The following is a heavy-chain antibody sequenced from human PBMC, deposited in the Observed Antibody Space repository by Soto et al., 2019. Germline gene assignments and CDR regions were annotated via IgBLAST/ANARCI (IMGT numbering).Heavy chain of an antibody. J-gene: IGHJ5*02. CDR3: ARGRRYFDWLLRSDWFDP. V-gene: IGHV4-34*01. CDR2: INHSGST. CDR1: GGSFSGYY. D-gene: IGHD3-9*01. Sequence: PSETLSLTCAVYGGSFSGYYWSWIRQPPGKGLEWIGEINHSGSTNYNPSLKSRVTISVDTSKNQFSLKLSSVTAADTAVYYCARGRRYFDWLLRSDWFDPWDQGTLITVSS.